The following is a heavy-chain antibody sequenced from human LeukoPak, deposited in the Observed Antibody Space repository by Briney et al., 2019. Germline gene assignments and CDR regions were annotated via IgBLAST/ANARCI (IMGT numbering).Heavy chain of an antibody. Sequence: GRSLRLSCAASGFTFSHYAMHWVRQAPGKGLEWVAVISYDGSHQYSADSVKGRLTISRDNSRHTLYLQMNSLRPVDTAVYYCARARNGTLKYWGQGTLVTVSS. J-gene: IGHJ4*02. CDR1: GFTFSHYA. V-gene: IGHV3-30*01. CDR2: ISYDGSHQ. D-gene: IGHD1-26*01. CDR3: ARARNGTLKY.